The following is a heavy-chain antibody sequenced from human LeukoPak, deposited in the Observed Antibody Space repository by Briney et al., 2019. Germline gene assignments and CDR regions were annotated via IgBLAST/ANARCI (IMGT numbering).Heavy chain of an antibody. CDR2: IRSKANSYAT. D-gene: IGHD2-15*01. Sequence: GGSLRLSCAASGFTFSSYAMSWVRQASGKGLEWVGRIRSKANSYATAYAASVKGRFIISRDDSKNTAYLQMNSLKTEDTAVYYCTRHNGDYCSGGSCYWNGVDYWGQGTLVTVSS. J-gene: IGHJ4*02. CDR1: GFTFSSYA. CDR3: TRHNGDYCSGGSCYWNGVDY. V-gene: IGHV3-73*01.